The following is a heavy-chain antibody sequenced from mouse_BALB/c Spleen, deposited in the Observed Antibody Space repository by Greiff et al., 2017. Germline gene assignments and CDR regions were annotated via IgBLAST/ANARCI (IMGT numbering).Heavy chain of an antibody. CDR2: IWTGGGT. CDR1: GFSLTSYD. D-gene: IGHD4-1*01. J-gene: IGHJ4*01. CDR3: VRDLAGYYAMDY. Sequence: LVESGPGLVAPSQSLSITCTVSGFSLTSYDISWIRQPPGKGLEWLGVIWTGGGTNYNSAFMSRLSISKDNSKSQVFLKMNSLQTDDTAIYYCVRDLAGYYAMDYWGQGTSVTVSS. V-gene: IGHV2-9-2*01.